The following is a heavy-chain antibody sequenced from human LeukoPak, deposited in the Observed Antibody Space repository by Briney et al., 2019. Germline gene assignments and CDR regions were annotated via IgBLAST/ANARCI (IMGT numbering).Heavy chain of an antibody. CDR2: IYYSGST. D-gene: IGHD3-22*01. J-gene: IGHJ4*02. CDR3: ARRPAYYSDGGGAQYYLDY. V-gene: IGHV4-39*01. Sequence: PSETLSLTCTVSGGSMRSSSYYWGWIRQPPGKGLEWTGSIYYSGSTYYNPSLKSRVTISVDTSKNQFSLKLSSVTAVDTAVYYCARRPAYYSDGGGAQYYLDYWGQGTLVTVSS. CDR1: GGSMRSSSYY.